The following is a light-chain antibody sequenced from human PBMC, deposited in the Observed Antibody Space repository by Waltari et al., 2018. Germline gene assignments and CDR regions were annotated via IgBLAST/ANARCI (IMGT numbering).Light chain of an antibody. Sequence: IQVIQSPSTLSASVGDTVTICCRVSHIINIWLAWYQQKPGKAPKLLIKKASTLEDGVPSRFSGSGSGTEFTLTIKSLQPDDFGTYFCQQFDTDVTFGQGTKVEI. J-gene: IGKJ2*01. V-gene: IGKV1-5*01. CDR3: QQFDTDVT. CDR2: KAS. CDR1: HIINIW.